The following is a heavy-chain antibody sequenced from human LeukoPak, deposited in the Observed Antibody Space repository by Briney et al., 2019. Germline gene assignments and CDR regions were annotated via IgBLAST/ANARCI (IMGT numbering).Heavy chain of an antibody. CDR2: MYYSGST. V-gene: IGHV4-59*08. D-gene: IGHD6-13*01. Sequence: SETLSLTCTVSGGSIGSYYWSWIRQPPGKGLEWIGYMYYSGSTNYNPSLKSRVTISVDTSKTHFSLNLNSVTAADTAVYYCAGLHFAASEEFDPWGQGILVTVSS. J-gene: IGHJ5*02. CDR1: GGSIGSYY. CDR3: AGLHFAASEEFDP.